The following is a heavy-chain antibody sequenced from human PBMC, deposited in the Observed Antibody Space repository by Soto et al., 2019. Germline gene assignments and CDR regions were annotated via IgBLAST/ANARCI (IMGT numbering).Heavy chain of an antibody. CDR2: LSPDGRST. D-gene: IGHD2-2*03. V-gene: IGHV3-74*01. Sequence: GGSLRLSCAASGFTFSDYWMHWLRQAPGKGLVWVSRLSPDGRSTSYADSVKGRFTISRDNAKNTLYLQVNSLRAEDTALYYCVDPYFFDYWGQGTLVTVSS. CDR3: VDPYFFDY. CDR1: GFTFSDYW. J-gene: IGHJ4*02.